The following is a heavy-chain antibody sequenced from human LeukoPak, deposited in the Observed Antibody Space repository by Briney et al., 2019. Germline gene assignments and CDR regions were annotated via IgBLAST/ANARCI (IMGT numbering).Heavy chain of an antibody. D-gene: IGHD2-15*01. CDR3: ARRVVGATNYFDY. Sequence: PSETLSLTCTVSGYYISNGYFWGWIRQPPGKGLEWIGSIYHSGSTYYNPSLKSRVTISVDTSKNQFSLKLNSVTAADTAVYYCARRVVGATNYFDYWGQGTLVTVSS. V-gene: IGHV4-38-2*02. J-gene: IGHJ4*02. CDR1: GYYISNGYF. CDR2: IYHSGST.